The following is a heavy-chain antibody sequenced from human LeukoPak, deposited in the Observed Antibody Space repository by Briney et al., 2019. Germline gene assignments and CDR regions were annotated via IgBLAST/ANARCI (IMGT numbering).Heavy chain of an antibody. J-gene: IGHJ4*02. CDR2: INHSGST. V-gene: IGHV4-34*01. CDR1: GGSFSGYY. CDR3: ARVVVVVAATHIDY. D-gene: IGHD2-15*01. Sequence: PSETLSLTCAVYGGSFSGYYWSWIRQPPGKGLEWIGEINHSGSTNYNPSLKSRVTISVDTSKNQFSLKLSPVTAADTAVYYCARVVVVVAATHIDYWGQGTLVTVSS.